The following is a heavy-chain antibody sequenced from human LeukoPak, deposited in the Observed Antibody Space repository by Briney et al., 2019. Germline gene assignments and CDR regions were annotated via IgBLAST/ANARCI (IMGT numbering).Heavy chain of an antibody. J-gene: IGHJ3*01. CDR2: IWSDGINR. CDR1: GFSFSNYG. V-gene: IGHV3-33*01. CDR3: VRERGPFDGFDV. Sequence: GRSLRLSCAASGFSFSNYGMHWVRQAPGKGLEWVAVIWSDGINRFYRDSVRGRFTFSRDNSKNTLSLQMNSLRVEDTAVYYCVRERGPFDGFDVWGQGTMVTVSP.